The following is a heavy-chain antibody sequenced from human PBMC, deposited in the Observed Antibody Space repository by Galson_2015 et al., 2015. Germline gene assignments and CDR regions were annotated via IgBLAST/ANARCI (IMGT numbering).Heavy chain of an antibody. V-gene: IGHV3-30*18. CDR3: AKDRGVVTPYYFDY. J-gene: IGHJ4*02. Sequence: SLRLSCAASGFTFSSYGMHWVRQAPGKGLEWVAVISYDGSNKYYADSVKGRFTISRDNSKNTLYLQMNSLRAEDTAVYYCAKDRGVVTPYYFDYWGQGTLLTVSS. CDR2: ISYDGSNK. CDR1: GFTFSSYG. D-gene: IGHD2-21*02.